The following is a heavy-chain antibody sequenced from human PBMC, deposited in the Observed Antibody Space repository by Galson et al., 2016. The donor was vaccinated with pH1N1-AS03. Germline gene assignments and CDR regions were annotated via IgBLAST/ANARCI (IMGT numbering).Heavy chain of an antibody. CDR3: AREPWGSTQGEY. CDR1: GFTTNNNY. D-gene: IGHD3-16*01. V-gene: IGHV3-53*01. J-gene: IGHJ4*02. CDR2: IYGGGDT. Sequence: LRLSCAASGFTTNNNYMSWVRQAPGKGLEWVSVIYGGGDTFYADSVKGRFTISRDNSKNTVYLQMNSLRVEDTAVYYCAREPWGSTQGEYWGQGTLVTVSS.